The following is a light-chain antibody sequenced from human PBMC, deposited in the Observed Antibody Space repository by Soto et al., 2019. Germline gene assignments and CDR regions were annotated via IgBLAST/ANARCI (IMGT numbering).Light chain of an antibody. CDR3: GTWDSSLSTSYV. V-gene: IGLV1-51*02. CDR2: ANN. Sequence: QAVVTQPPSVSAAPGQTVTISCSGSSSNIGNNYVSWYQHLPGTAPKLLIYANNNRPSGIPDRFSGSKSGSSATLAITGLQTGDEADYYCGTWDSSLSTSYVFGTGTKLTVL. CDR1: SSNIGNNY. J-gene: IGLJ1*01.